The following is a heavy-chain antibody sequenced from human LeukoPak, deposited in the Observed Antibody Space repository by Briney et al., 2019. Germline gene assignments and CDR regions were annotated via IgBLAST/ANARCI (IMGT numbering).Heavy chain of an antibody. J-gene: IGHJ4*02. Sequence: GGSLRLSCAASGFTFSGYWMLWVRQPPGKGLVWVSRISNDGTITDYADSVKGRFTISRDNAKNTLYLQMNSLRADDTAVYYYAKDYYGSGDYWGQGTQVTVSS. CDR3: AKDYYGSGDY. CDR2: ISNDGTIT. CDR1: GFTFSGYW. V-gene: IGHV3-74*01. D-gene: IGHD3-10*01.